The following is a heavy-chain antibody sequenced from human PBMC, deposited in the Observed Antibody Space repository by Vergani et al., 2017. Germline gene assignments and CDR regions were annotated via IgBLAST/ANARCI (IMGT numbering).Heavy chain of an antibody. V-gene: IGHV3-30*02. D-gene: IGHD4-17*01. CDR2: IRYDGSNK. CDR3: AKEGDGDYFVHALDI. Sequence: QVQLVESGGGVVQPGGSLRLSCAASGFTFSSYGMHWVRQAPGKGLEWVAFIRYDGSNKYYADSVKGRFTISRDNSKNTLYLQMNSLRAEDTAVYYCAKEGDGDYFVHALDIWGQGTMVTVSS. CDR1: GFTFSSYG. J-gene: IGHJ3*02.